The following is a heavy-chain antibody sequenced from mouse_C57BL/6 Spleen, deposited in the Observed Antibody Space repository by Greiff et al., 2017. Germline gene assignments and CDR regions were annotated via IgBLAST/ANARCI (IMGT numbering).Heavy chain of an antibody. V-gene: IGHV1-15*01. CDR1: GYTFTDYE. J-gene: IGHJ3*01. CDR3: TAYYSNDGWFAY. D-gene: IGHD2-5*01. CDR2: IDPETGGT. Sequence: VQLQQSGAELVRPGASVTLSCKASGYTFTDYEMHWVKQTPVHGLEWIGAIDPETGGTAYNQKFKGKAILTADKSSSTAYMELRSLTSEDSAVYYCTAYYSNDGWFAYWGQGTLVTVSA.